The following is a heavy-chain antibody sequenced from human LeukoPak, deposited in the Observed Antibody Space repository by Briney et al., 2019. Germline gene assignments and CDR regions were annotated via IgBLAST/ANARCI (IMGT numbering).Heavy chain of an antibody. CDR3: AHRRRWMILRDAFDI. D-gene: IGHD2-2*03. CDR1: GFSLSTSGVG. Sequence: SGPTLVKPTQTLTLTCTFSGFSLSTSGVGVGWIRQPPGKALEWLALIYWNDDKRYSPSLKSRLTITKDTSKNQVVLTMTNMDPVDTATYYCAHRRRWMILRDAFDIWGQGTMVTVSS. J-gene: IGHJ3*02. CDR2: IYWNDDK. V-gene: IGHV2-5*01.